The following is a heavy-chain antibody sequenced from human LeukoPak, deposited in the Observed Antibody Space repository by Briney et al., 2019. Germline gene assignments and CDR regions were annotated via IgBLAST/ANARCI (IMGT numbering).Heavy chain of an antibody. CDR2: IKSKTGGGTT. CDR3: TTDTPMYYYGSGSSPRFDP. CDR1: GFTFSNAW. V-gene: IGHV3-15*01. J-gene: IGHJ5*02. D-gene: IGHD3-10*01. Sequence: GGSLRLSCAASGFTFSNAWMSWVRQAPGEGREWVGRIKSKTGGGTTDYAAPVKGRFTISRDDSKNTLYLQMNSLKTEDTAVYYCTTDTPMYYYGSGSSPRFDPWGQGTLVTVSS.